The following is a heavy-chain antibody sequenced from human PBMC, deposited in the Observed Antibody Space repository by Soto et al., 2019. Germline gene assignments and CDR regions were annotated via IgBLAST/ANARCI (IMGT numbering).Heavy chain of an antibody. J-gene: IGHJ4*02. Sequence: EVQLVESGGGLVQPGGSLRLSCAASAFTFRNYWMSWVRQAPGKGLECVAKIKEDGSEKYYVDSVKGRFTISRDNAKNSEYLQMSSLTVEDTAMYYCARASSSTSGALDYWGQGTLVTVSS. CDR1: AFTFRNYW. CDR2: IKEDGSEK. D-gene: IGHD2-2*01. V-gene: IGHV3-7*04. CDR3: ARASSSTSGALDY.